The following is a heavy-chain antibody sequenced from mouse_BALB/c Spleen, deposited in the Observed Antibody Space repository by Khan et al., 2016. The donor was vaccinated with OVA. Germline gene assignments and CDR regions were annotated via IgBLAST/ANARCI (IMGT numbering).Heavy chain of an antibody. CDR3: KRGGGGNRFAY. CDR1: GYTFTDFT. J-gene: IGHJ3*01. Sequence: VKLLESGAELVRPGVSVKISCKGSGYTFTDFTMHWVKQSHAMSLEWIGVISTYYGDATYNQKFKDKATMTVDKSSSTAYMELARLTSEDSANYYVKRGGGGNRFAYWGQGTLVTVSA. V-gene: IGHV1S137*01. CDR2: ISTYYGDA.